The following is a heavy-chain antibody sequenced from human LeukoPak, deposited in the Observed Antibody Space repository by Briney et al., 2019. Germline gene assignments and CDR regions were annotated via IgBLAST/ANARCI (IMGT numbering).Heavy chain of an antibody. CDR2: INSDGSST. D-gene: IGHD1-1*01. Sequence: GRSLRLSCAASGFTFSSYAMHWVRQAPGKGLVWVSRINSDGSSTSYADSVKGRFTISRDNAKNTLYLQMNSLRAEDTAVYYCARGWNRGNFDYWGQGTLVTVSS. CDR1: GFTFSSYA. J-gene: IGHJ4*02. CDR3: ARGWNRGNFDY. V-gene: IGHV3-74*01.